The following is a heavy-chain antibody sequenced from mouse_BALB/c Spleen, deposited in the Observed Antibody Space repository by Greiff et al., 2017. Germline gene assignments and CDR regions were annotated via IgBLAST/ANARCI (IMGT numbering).Heavy chain of an antibody. V-gene: IGHV5-6-5*01. CDR2: ISSGGST. CDR1: GFTFSSYA. D-gene: IGHD1-3*01. CDR3: ARSGYFDY. J-gene: IGHJ2*01. Sequence: EVKLMESGGGLVKPGGSLKLSCAASGFTFSSYAMSWVRQTPEKRLEWVASISSGGSTYYPDSVKGRFTISRNNARNILYLQMSSLRSEDTAMYYGARSGYFDYWGQGTTLTVSA.